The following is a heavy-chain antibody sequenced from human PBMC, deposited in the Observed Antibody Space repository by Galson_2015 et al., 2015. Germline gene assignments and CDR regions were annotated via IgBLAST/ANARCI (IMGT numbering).Heavy chain of an antibody. J-gene: IGHJ2*01. D-gene: IGHD6-13*01. V-gene: IGHV4-39*01. Sequence: SETLSLTCTVSGGSISSSSYYWGWIRQPPGKGLEWIGSIYYSGSTYYNPSLKSRVTISVDTSKNQFSLKLSSVTAADTAVYYCARHVLRRAAAPRWYFDLWGRGTLVTVSS. CDR2: IYYSGST. CDR1: GGSISSSSYY. CDR3: ARHVLRRAAAPRWYFDL.